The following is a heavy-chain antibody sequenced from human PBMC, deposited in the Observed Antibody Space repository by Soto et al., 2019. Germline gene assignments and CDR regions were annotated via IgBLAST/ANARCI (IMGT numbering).Heavy chain of an antibody. J-gene: IGHJ4*02. CDR1: GRSISSGGYY. V-gene: IGHV4-31*03. CDR3: ARAWGGYFDY. D-gene: IGHD3-16*01. Sequence: QVQLQESGPGLVKPSQTLSLTCTVSGRSISSGGYYWSWIRQHQGKGLEWIGYIYYSGSTYYDPSLRSRVTISVDTSKNQFSLNLSSVAAAETAVYYCARAWGGYFDYWGQGTLVTVSS. CDR2: IYYSGST.